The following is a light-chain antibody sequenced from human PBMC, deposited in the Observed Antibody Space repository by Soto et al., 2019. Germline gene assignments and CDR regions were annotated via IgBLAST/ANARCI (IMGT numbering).Light chain of an antibody. J-gene: IGLJ1*01. CDR1: SSDVGGYSY. Sequence: QSALTQPRSVSGSPGQSVTISCTGTSSDVGGYSYVSWFQQHPGKAPKPMIYDVSKRPSGVPDRFSGSKSGNTASLTISGLQAEDEADYYCCSFAGSYTLYVFGTGTKVTVL. V-gene: IGLV2-11*01. CDR3: CSFAGSYTLYV. CDR2: DVS.